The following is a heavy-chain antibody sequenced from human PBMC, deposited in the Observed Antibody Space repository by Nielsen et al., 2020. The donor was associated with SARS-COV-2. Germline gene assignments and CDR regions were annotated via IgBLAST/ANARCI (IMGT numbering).Heavy chain of an antibody. CDR3: ARRLAYSSSSGDFDS. J-gene: IGHJ4*02. D-gene: IGHD6-6*01. Sequence: SETLSLTCSVSGGSITDSNYYWGWIRQPPGKGLEWIGSVYYTGLTYYAPSLKSRVTISADSSKNQLSLKLNSVTAADTAVYYCARRLAYSSSSGDFDSWGQGTLVTVSS. CDR2: VYYTGLT. V-gene: IGHV4-39*01. CDR1: GGSITDSNYY.